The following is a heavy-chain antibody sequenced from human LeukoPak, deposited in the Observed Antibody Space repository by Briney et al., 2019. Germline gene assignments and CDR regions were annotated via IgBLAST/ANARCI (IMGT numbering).Heavy chain of an antibody. CDR3: ARAYCSSTSCYYIFDY. V-gene: IGHV4-30-4*08. J-gene: IGHJ4*02. D-gene: IGHD2-2*01. CDR2: IYYSGST. Sequence: PSQTLSLTCTVSGGSISSGDYYWSWIRQPPGKGLEWIGYIYYSGSTYYNPSLKSRVTISVDTSKNQFSLKLSSVTAADTAVYYCARAYCSSTSCYYIFDYWGQGTLVTVSS. CDR1: GGSISSGDYY.